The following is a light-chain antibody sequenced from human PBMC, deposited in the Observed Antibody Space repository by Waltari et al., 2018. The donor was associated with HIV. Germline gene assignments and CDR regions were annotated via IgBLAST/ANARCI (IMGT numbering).Light chain of an antibody. Sequence: QSALTQPASVSGSPGQSITISCTGTSSDVGGYNYVSWYQQHPGKAPKLMIYEVSNRPSGVSNRFSGSKSGNTDSLTISGLQAEDEADYYCSSYRSSSTLEVFGTGTKVTVL. CDR2: EVS. CDR3: SSYRSSSTLEV. J-gene: IGLJ1*01. CDR1: SSDVGGYNY. V-gene: IGLV2-14*01.